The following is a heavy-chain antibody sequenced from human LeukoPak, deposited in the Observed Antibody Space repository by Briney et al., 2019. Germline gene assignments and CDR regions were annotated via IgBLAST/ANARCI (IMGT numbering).Heavy chain of an antibody. Sequence: PGGSLRLSCAASGMTLSNHCMSWVRQAPGKGLEWVSSITVSGDGSTYVDSVKGRFTISRDNSKNTLYLQMNSLRAEDTTVYYCAKNLLGSAAYSWYLDLWGRGTLVTVSS. CDR2: ITVSGDGS. V-gene: IGHV3-23*01. J-gene: IGHJ2*01. D-gene: IGHD2-15*01. CDR1: GMTLSNHC. CDR3: AKNLLGSAAYSWYLDL.